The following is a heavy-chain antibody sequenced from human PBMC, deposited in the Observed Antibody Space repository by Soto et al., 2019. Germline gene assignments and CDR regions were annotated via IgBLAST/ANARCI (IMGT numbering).Heavy chain of an antibody. V-gene: IGHV2-70*04. J-gene: IGHJ4*02. Sequence: ESGPTLVNPTQTLTLTCTFSEFSLSTSGMRVSWISQPPGKALEWLARIDWDDDKFYNTSLKTRLTISKDSSKNQVVLTMTNMDPVDTATYYCARMFHCSGGTCPFDYWGQGALVTVST. D-gene: IGHD2-15*01. CDR3: ARMFHCSGGTCPFDY. CDR2: IDWDDDK. CDR1: EFSLSTSGMR.